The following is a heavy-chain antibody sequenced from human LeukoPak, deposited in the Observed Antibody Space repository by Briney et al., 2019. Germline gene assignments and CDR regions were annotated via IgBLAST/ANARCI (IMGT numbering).Heavy chain of an antibody. V-gene: IGHV3-74*01. D-gene: IGHD3-10*01. CDR1: GLTFSNSW. J-gene: IGHJ1*01. Sequence: GGSLRLSCAASGLTFSNSWRHWVRQAPGKGLVWVSRINNEGTTISYADSVKGRFTISRDNAKTTLYLKMNSLRAEDTAVYYCARVSGLGMNEYYQHWGQGTLVTVAS. CDR2: INNEGTTI. CDR3: ARVSGLGMNEYYQH.